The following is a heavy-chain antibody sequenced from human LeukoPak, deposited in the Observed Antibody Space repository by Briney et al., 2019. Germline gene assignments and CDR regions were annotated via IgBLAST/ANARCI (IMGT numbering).Heavy chain of an antibody. V-gene: IGHV3-66*01. D-gene: IGHD4-17*01. CDR1: GFTVSSNY. J-gene: IGHJ4*02. Sequence: GGSLRLSCAASGFTVSSNYMSWVRQGPGKGLECVSVISNDGDTYYADSVKGRFTISRDNAKNSLYLQMNSLRAEDTAVYYCARARHDYGDYNRGNRYFDYWGQGTLVTVSS. CDR2: ISNDGDT. CDR3: ARARHDYGDYNRGNRYFDY.